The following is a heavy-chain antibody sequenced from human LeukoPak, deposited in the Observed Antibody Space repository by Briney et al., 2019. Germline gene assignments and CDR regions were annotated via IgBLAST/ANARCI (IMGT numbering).Heavy chain of an antibody. J-gene: IGHJ4*02. V-gene: IGHV1-2*04. CDR3: ARGTTVVTRYLDY. CDR1: GYTFTGYY. CDR2: INPNSGGT. Sequence: ASVKVSCKASGYTFTGYYMHWVRQAPGQGLEWMGWINPNSGGTNYAQKFQGWVTMTRDTSISTAHMELSRLRSDDTAVYYCARGTTVVTRYLDYWGQGTLVTVSS. D-gene: IGHD4-23*01.